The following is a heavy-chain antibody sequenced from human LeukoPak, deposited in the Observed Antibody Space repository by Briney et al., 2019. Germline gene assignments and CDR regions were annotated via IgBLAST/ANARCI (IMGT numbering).Heavy chain of an antibody. D-gene: IGHD6-13*01. CDR2: IYYSGST. Sequence: SETLSLTCTVSGGSISSYYWSWIRQPPGKGLEWIGYIYYSGSTNYNPSLKSRVTISVDTSKNQFSLELSSVTAADTAVYYCARCVIAAAGTNYYYYMDVWGKGTTVTVSS. V-gene: IGHV4-59*01. CDR1: GGSISSYY. CDR3: ARCVIAAAGTNYYYYMDV. J-gene: IGHJ6*03.